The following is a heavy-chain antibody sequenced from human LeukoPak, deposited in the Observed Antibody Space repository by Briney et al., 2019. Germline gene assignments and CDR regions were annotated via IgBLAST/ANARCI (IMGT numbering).Heavy chain of an antibody. CDR3: AIRGVVIRVILVGFHKEAYYFDS. D-gene: IGHD3-22*01. Sequence: GSLRLSCAVSGITLSNYGMSWVRQAPGKGLEWVAGIGDSGGRTNYADSVKGRFTISRDNPKNTLYLQMNSLRAEDTAVYFCAIRGVVIRVILVGFHKEAYYFDSWGQGALVTVSS. J-gene: IGHJ4*02. CDR2: IGDSGGRT. CDR1: GITLSNYG. V-gene: IGHV3-23*01.